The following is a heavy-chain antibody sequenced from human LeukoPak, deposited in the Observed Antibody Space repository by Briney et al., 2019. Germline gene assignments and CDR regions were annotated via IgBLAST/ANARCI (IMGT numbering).Heavy chain of an antibody. CDR2: IYYSGST. CDR3: ARRRSSWYYAFDI. V-gene: IGHV4-59*08. D-gene: IGHD6-13*01. CDR1: GGSISSYY. J-gene: IGHJ3*02. Sequence: SETLSLTCTVSGGSISSYYWSWIRQPPGKGLEWIGYIYYSGSTNYNPSLKSRVTISVDTSKNQFSLKLSSVTAADTAVYYCARRRSSWYYAFDIWGQGTMVTVSS.